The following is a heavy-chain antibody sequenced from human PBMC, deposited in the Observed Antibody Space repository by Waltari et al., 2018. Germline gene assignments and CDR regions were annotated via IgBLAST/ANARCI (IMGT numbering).Heavy chain of an antibody. D-gene: IGHD6-19*01. CDR3: TRQPAGGKQWLLLKHAFDL. CDR1: GGSFSGYY. Sequence: QVQLQQWGAGLLKPSETLSLTCAVYGGSFSGYYWTWIRQPPGKGLEWIGEINHSGSSTYNPSLRSRVAISVDTSKTQFSLNLNSLTAADTALYYCTRQPAGGKQWLLLKHAFDLWGQGTVVTVSS. J-gene: IGHJ3*01. CDR2: INHSGSS. V-gene: IGHV4-34*01.